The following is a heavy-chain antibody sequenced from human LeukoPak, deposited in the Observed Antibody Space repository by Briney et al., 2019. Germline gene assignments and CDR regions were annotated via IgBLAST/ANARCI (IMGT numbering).Heavy chain of an antibody. CDR1: GFTFSGSA. CDR2: IRSKANSYAT. CDR3: TRRGRDDSSGYYVP. Sequence: GGSLRLSCAASGFTFSGSAIHWVRQASGKGLEWIGRIRSKANSYATAYAASVKGRVTISRDDSKNTAYLQMNSLKTEDTAVYYCTRRGRDDSSGYYVPWGQGTLVTVSS. J-gene: IGHJ5*02. D-gene: IGHD3-22*01. V-gene: IGHV3-73*01.